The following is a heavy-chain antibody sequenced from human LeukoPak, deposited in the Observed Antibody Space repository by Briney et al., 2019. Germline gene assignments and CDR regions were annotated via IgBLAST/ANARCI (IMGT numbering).Heavy chain of an antibody. CDR1: GYTFTGYY. Sequence: GASVKVSCKASGYTFTGYYMHWVRQAPGQGLEWMGRIIPILGIANYAQKFQGRVTITADKSTSTAYMELSSLRSEDTAVYYCARDRKNYYGSGSYYAFDYWGQGTLVTVSS. J-gene: IGHJ4*02. CDR3: ARDRKNYYGSGSYYAFDY. CDR2: IIPILGIA. D-gene: IGHD3-10*01. V-gene: IGHV1-69*04.